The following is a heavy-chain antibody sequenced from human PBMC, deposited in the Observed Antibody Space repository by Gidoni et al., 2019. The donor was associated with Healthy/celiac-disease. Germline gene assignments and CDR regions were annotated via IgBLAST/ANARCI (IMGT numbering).Heavy chain of an antibody. J-gene: IGHJ4*02. CDR3: ARKDLRYNLPDY. D-gene: IGHD3-9*01. Sequence: EVQLVESGGGLVQPGGSLRLSCAASGFTFSSSWMSGVRQAPGKGLEWVANIKQDGSEKYYVDSVKGRFTISRDNAKNSLYLQMNSLRAEDTAVYYCARKDLRYNLPDYWGQGTLVTVSS. CDR1: GFTFSSSW. V-gene: IGHV3-7*01. CDR2: IKQDGSEK.